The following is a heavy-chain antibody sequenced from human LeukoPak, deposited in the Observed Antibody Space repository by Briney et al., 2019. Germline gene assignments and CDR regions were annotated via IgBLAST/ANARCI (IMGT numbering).Heavy chain of an antibody. V-gene: IGHV4-34*01. CDR3: ARRRDYFDS. CDR1: GGSFSGYY. CDR2: INHSGST. Sequence: LSETLSLTCAVYGGSFSGYYWSWIRQPPGKGLEWIGEINHSGSTNYNPSLKSRVTISVDTSKNQFSLKLSSVTAADTAVYYCARRRDYFDSWGQGTLVTVSS. J-gene: IGHJ4*02.